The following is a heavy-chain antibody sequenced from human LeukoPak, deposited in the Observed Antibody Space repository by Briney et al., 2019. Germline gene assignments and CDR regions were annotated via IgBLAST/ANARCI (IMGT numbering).Heavy chain of an antibody. CDR3: VREDYNDSGWYFDL. Sequence: GGSLRLSCAASGFTFSSYAMSWVRQAPGKGLEWVSAISGSGGGTYYADSVKGRFTISRDNSKNTLYLQMNSLRAEDTAVYYCVREDYNDSGWYFDLWGRGTLVTVSS. CDR1: GFTFSSYA. D-gene: IGHD4-17*01. J-gene: IGHJ2*01. CDR2: ISGSGGGT. V-gene: IGHV3-23*01.